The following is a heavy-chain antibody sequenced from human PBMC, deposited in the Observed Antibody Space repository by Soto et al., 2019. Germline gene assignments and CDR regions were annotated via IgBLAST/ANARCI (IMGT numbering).Heavy chain of an antibody. D-gene: IGHD1-7*01. V-gene: IGHV4-61*01. J-gene: IGHJ2*01. Sequence: QVQLQESGPGLVKPSETVSLTCVVSGGPVKNGNYYWSWLRQSPGKGLEWIGHIYYNGLTNYNPSLKSRTTMSVDTSKTKFSLDLKSGTTADTAVYFCASVPNVGGNFYVGYFDLWGRGTRVSVSS. CDR1: GGPVKNGNYY. CDR2: IYYNGLT. CDR3: ASVPNVGGNFYVGYFDL.